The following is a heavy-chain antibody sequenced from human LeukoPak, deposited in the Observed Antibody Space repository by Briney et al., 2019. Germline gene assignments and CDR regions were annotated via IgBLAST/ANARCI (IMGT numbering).Heavy chain of an antibody. CDR3: ARDRHCSSTSCSYGFTDY. CDR2: IYTSGST. J-gene: IGHJ4*02. D-gene: IGHD2-2*01. Sequence: PSETLSLTCTVSGGSISSYYWSWIRQPAGKGLEWIGRIYTSGSTNYNPSLKSRVTMSVDASKNQFSLKLSSVTAADTAVYYCARDRHCSSTSCSYGFTDYWGQGTLVTVSS. CDR1: GGSISSYY. V-gene: IGHV4-4*07.